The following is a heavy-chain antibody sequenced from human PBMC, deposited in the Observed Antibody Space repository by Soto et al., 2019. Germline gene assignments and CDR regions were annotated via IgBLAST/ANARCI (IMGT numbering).Heavy chain of an antibody. CDR1: GFTFNSYW. D-gene: IGHD3-3*01. Sequence: PGGSLRLSCAASGFTFNSYWMHWVRQAPGKGPVWVSRISGDGSQTRYADSVQGRFTISRDNATNTLYLQMNSPRAEDTAVYYCAKARAQYYDFWSGYPVDYWAQGT. J-gene: IGHJ4*02. V-gene: IGHV3-74*01. CDR2: ISGDGSQT. CDR3: AKARAQYYDFWSGYPVDY.